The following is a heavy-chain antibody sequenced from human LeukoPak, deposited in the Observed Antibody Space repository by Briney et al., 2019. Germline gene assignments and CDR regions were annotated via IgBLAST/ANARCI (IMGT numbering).Heavy chain of an antibody. J-gene: IGHJ5*02. CDR3: ARVIFGGSPPSP. Sequence: GASVKVSCKASGYTFAGYYMHWVRQAPGQGLEWMGWINPNSGGTNYAQKFQGRVTMTRDTSISTGYMELSRLRSDDTAVYYCARVIFGGSPPSPWGQGTLVTVSS. D-gene: IGHD1-26*01. CDR1: GYTFAGYY. V-gene: IGHV1-2*02. CDR2: INPNSGGT.